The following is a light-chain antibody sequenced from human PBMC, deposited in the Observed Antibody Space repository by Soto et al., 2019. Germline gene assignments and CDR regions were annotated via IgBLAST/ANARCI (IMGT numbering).Light chain of an antibody. CDR2: EVS. Sequence: QSALTQPASVSGSPGQSITISCTGTSGDVDAFDYVSWYQQHPGKAPKLMIFEVSDRPSGVSNRFSGSKSGSTASLTISGLQAEDEADYFCTSYAGSSNVFGTGIKVTVL. CDR3: TSYAGSSNV. J-gene: IGLJ1*01. CDR1: SGDVDAFDY. V-gene: IGLV2-14*01.